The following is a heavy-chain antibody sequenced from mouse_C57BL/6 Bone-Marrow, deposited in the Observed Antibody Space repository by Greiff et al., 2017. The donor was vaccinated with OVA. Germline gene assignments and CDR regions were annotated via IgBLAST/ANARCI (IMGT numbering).Heavy chain of an antibody. CDR2: IWSGGST. V-gene: IGHV2-2*01. D-gene: IGHD1-1*01. J-gene: IGHJ2*01. CDR1: GFSLTSYG. CDR3: ARNSYGSSLPDY. Sequence: VKLMESGPGLVQPSQSLSITCPVSGFSLTSYGVHWVRQSPGKGLEWLGVIWSGGSTDYNAAFISRLSISKDNSKSQVFFKMNSLQADDTAIYYCARNSYGSSLPDYWGQGTTLTVSS.